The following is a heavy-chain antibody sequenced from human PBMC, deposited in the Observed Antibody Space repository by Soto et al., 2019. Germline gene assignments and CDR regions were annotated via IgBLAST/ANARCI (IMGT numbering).Heavy chain of an antibody. J-gene: IGHJ6*02. CDR3: ARASPVVTDV. Sequence: QVQLQESGPGLVKPSQTLSLTCTVSGGSISSGDYYWSWIRQPPGKGLEWIGYIYYSGSTYYNPPLXSRVSIXXDTSKNQFSLKLSSVTAADTAVYYCARASPVVTDVWGQGTTVTVSS. V-gene: IGHV4-30-4*01. CDR2: IYYSGST. CDR1: GGSISSGDYY. D-gene: IGHD5-18*01.